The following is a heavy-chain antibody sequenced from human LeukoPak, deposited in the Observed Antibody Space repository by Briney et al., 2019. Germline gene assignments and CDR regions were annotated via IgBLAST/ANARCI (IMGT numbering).Heavy chain of an antibody. V-gene: IGHV3-30-3*01. CDR2: ISYDGSNK. CDR3: ARGKVDYYDSSGYYV. J-gene: IGHJ4*02. Sequence: PGGSLRLSCAASGFTFSSYAMHWARQAPGKGLEWVAVISYDGSNKYYADSVKGRFTISRDNSKNTLYLQMNSLRAEDTAVYYCARGKVDYYDSSGYYVWGQGTLVTVSS. D-gene: IGHD3-22*01. CDR1: GFTFSSYA.